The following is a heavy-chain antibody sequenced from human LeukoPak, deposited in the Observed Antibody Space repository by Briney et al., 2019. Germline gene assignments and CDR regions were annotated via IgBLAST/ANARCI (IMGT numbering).Heavy chain of an antibody. J-gene: IGHJ4*02. CDR1: GLSVRSNF. D-gene: IGHD6-19*01. V-gene: IGHV3-53*01. Sequence: GGSLRLSCSATGLSVRSNFMRWVRQAPGKGLEWVSVIDGGCRTYYADSVKGRFTISRNNPKNTLYLQMNSLRVEDTAVYYCASWPVGWYGEDSWGQGTLVTVSS. CDR3: ASWPVGWYGEDS. CDR2: IDGGCRT.